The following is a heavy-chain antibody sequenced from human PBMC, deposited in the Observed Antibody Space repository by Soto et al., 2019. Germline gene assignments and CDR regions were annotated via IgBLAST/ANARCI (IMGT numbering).Heavy chain of an antibody. CDR3: ARGGFYSAYRVDAFDI. J-gene: IGHJ3*02. V-gene: IGHV1-8*01. D-gene: IGHD5-12*01. CDR2: MNPYSGNR. Sequence: QVQLVQSGADVKKPGASVRVSCKAAGYSFTSYDINWVRQATGQGLEWMGWMNPYSGNRGYAQKVQGRVTMTWNTSTSTAYMELSSLRSEDTAVYYCARGGFYSAYRVDAFDIWGQGTMVTVSS. CDR1: GYSFTSYD.